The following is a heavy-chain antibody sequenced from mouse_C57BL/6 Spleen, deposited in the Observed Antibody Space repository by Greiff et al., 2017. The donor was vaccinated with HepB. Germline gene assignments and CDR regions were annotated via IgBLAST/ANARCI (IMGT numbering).Heavy chain of an antibody. CDR2: ISDGGSYT. V-gene: IGHV5-4*01. Sequence: EVKLMESGGGLVKPGGSLKLSCAASGFTFSSYAMSWVRQTPEKRLEWVATISDGGSYTYYPDNVKGRFTISRDNAKNNLYLQMSHLKSEDTAMYYCAREDWGGFAYWGQGTLVTVSA. CDR3: AREDWGGFAY. CDR1: GFTFSSYA. D-gene: IGHD4-1*01. J-gene: IGHJ3*01.